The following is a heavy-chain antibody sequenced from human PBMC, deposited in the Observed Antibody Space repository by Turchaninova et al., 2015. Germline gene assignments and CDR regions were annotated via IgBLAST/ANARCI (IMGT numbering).Heavy chain of an antibody. J-gene: IGHJ2*01. Sequence: VQLVPSGAGEERPVTACRVACRSTVWTLSRYAVDWEGQAPGQWLEGMGGIIPIFGTANYAQKFQGRVTITADESTRTAYMELSSLRSEDTAVYYCARNDWDRRTWYFDLWGRGTLVTVSS. CDR1: VWTLSRYA. D-gene: IGHD1-1*01. V-gene: IGHV1-69*13. CDR2: IIPIFGTA. CDR3: ARNDWDRRTWYFDL.